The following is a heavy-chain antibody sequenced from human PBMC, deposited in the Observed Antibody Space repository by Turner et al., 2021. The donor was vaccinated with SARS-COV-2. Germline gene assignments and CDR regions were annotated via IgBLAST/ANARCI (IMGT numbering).Heavy chain of an antibody. V-gene: IGHV4-31*03. D-gene: IGHD3-9*01. CDR1: GGSISSGAYY. J-gene: IGHJ4*02. Sequence: QVQLQESGPGLVQPSQTLSLTCTFSGGSISSGAYYWSWIRQHPGKGLEGIGYIYESGSTYYNPSLKSRVTISVDTSKNQFYLKLSSVTAADTAVYYCARAGTDWLQYYYFDYWGQGTLVTVSS. CDR3: ARAGTDWLQYYYFDY. CDR2: IYESGST.